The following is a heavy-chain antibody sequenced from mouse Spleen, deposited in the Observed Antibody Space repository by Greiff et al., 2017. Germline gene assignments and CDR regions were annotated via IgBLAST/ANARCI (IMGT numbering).Heavy chain of an antibody. J-gene: IGHJ2*01. CDR1: GFNIKNTY. D-gene: IGHD2-2*01. CDR2: IDPANGNT. V-gene: IGHV14-3*01. Sequence: DVKLQESVAELVRPGASVKLSCTASGFNIKNTYMHWVKQRPEQGLEWIGRIDPANGNTKYAPKFQGKATITADTSSNTAYLQLSSLTSEDTAIYYCARSVYYGYEGDYFDYWGQGTTLTVSS. CDR3: ARSVYYGYEGDYFDY.